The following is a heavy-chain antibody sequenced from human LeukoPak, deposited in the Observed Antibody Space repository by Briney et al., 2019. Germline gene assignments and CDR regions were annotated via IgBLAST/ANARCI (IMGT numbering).Heavy chain of an antibody. CDR2: INPNSGGT. CDR3: ARDQGLHVDGGSWFDP. Sequence: ASVKVSCKASGYTFTGYYMHWVRQAPGQGLEWMGWINPNSGGTNYAQKFQGRVTMTRDTSISTAYMELSRLRSDDTAVYYCARDQGLHVDGGSWFDPWGQGTLVTVSS. D-gene: IGHD3-16*01. CDR1: GYTFTGYY. J-gene: IGHJ5*02. V-gene: IGHV1-2*02.